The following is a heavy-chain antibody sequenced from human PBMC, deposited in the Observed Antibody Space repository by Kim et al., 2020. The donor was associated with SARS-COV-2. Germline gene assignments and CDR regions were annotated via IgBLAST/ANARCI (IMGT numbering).Heavy chain of an antibody. J-gene: IGHJ4*02. CDR3: ARGLQWLVPHYFDY. Sequence: SETLSLTCAVYGGSFSGYYWSWIRQPPGKGLEWIGEINHSGSTNYNPSLKSRVTISVDTSKNQFSLKLSSVTAADTAVYYCARGLQWLVPHYFDYWGQGTLVTVSS. V-gene: IGHV4-34*01. CDR1: GGSFSGYY. CDR2: INHSGST. D-gene: IGHD6-19*01.